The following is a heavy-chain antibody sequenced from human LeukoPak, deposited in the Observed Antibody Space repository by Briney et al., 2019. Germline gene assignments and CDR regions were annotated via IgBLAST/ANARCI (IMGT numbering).Heavy chain of an antibody. J-gene: IGHJ4*02. CDR2: IYYSGST. Sequence: SETLSLTCTVSGGSISSYYWSWLRQPPGKGLEWIGYIYYSGSTNYNPSLKSRVTISVDTSKNQFSLKLSSVTAADTAVYYCAISSHPARYYFDYWGQGTLVTVSS. CDR3: AISSHPARYYFDY. D-gene: IGHD6-6*01. CDR1: GGSISSYY. V-gene: IGHV4-59*01.